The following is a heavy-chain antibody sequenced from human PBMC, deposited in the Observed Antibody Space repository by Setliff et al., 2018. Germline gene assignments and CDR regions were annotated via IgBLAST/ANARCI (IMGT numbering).Heavy chain of an antibody. CDR3: ARQGGRRTGLAMAIRYYYYYMDV. Sequence: SETLSLTCTAYGGTFSDYYWTWIRQPPGKGLEWIGEINHSGTTNYNPSLKSRVTISVDTSKNQFSLKLSSVTAADTAVYYCARQGGRRTGLAMAIRYYYYYMDVWGKGTTVTVSS. CDR2: INHSGTT. D-gene: IGHD5-18*01. CDR1: GGTFSDYY. J-gene: IGHJ6*03. V-gene: IGHV4-34*01.